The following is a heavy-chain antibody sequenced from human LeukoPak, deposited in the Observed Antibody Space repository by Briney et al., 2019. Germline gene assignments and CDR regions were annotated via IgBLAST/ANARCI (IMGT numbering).Heavy chain of an antibody. V-gene: IGHV4-39*02. Sequence: SETLSLTCTVSGGSISGSNYYWGWIRQPPGKGLEWIGSIYYSGSTYYNPSLKSRVTIFVDTSKNQFSLKVRSVTAADTAVYYCARDALLAAAGSFFDYWGQGTLVTVSS. CDR2: IYYSGST. J-gene: IGHJ4*02. CDR3: ARDALLAAAGSFFDY. D-gene: IGHD6-13*01. CDR1: GGSISGSNYY.